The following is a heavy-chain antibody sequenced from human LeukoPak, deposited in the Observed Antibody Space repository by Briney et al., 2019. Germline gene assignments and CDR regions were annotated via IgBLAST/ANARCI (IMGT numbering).Heavy chain of an antibody. Sequence: GGSLEISWKGSGSNFTSYLIGWVRQMPGKGLEWRGMIYPGYSDTRYSPSFQGQVTISADKSISTAYLQWSSLKASDTAMYYCASQGIAAAGTNADWYFDLWGRGTLVTVSS. D-gene: IGHD6-13*01. CDR3: ASQGIAAAGTNADWYFDL. J-gene: IGHJ2*01. CDR1: GSNFTSYL. CDR2: IYPGYSDT. V-gene: IGHV5-51*01.